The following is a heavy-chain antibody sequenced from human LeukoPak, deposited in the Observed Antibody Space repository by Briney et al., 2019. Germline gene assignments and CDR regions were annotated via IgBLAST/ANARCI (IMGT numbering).Heavy chain of an antibody. Sequence: GGSLRLSSAASGFTFSNYGMHWVRQAPGQGLEWVAAIQYDGSIEYYADSVKGRFTISRDDSKNTLYLQMNSLRAEDTAVYYSARDSCSSPSCFDYWGQGTLITVSS. CDR2: IQYDGSIE. D-gene: IGHD2-2*01. CDR3: ARDSCSSPSCFDY. CDR1: GFTFSNYG. J-gene: IGHJ4*02. V-gene: IGHV3-33*05.